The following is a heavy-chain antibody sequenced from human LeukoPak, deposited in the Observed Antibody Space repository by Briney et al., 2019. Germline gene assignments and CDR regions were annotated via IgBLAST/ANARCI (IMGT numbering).Heavy chain of an antibody. J-gene: IGHJ4*02. CDR2: TSGSGGST. D-gene: IGHD3-22*01. V-gene: IGHV3-23*01. CDR1: GFTFSSYA. CDR3: AKGSYYYDSSGPFDY. Sequence: GGSLRLSCAASGFTFSSYAMSWVRPAPGKGLEWVSATSGSGGSTYYADSVKGRFTISRDNSKNTLYLQMNSLRAEDTAVYYCAKGSYYYDSSGPFDYWGQGTLVTVSS.